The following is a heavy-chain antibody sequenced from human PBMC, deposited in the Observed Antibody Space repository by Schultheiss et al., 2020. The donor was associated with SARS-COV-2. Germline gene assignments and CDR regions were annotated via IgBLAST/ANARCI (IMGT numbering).Heavy chain of an antibody. Sequence: GESLKISCSASGFTFSSYAMHWVRQAPGKGLEYVSAISSNGGSTYYADSVKGRFTISRDNSKNTLYLQMNSLRAEDTAVYYCAREREGYSSSSHPFDYWGQGTLVTVSS. D-gene: IGHD6-6*01. CDR3: AREREGYSSSSHPFDY. V-gene: IGHV3-64*04. J-gene: IGHJ4*02. CDR1: GFTFSSYA. CDR2: ISSNGGST.